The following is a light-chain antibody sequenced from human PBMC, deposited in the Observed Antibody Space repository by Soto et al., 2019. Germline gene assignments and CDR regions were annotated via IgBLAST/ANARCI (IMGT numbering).Light chain of an antibody. Sequence: QAVLTQPPSASGSPGQSGTISCTGTSSDIGGYDYVSWYQQHPGKAPKLIIYEVNKRPSGVPDRFSGSKSGNTASLTVSGLQAEDEADYYCSSYAGSNNLVFAGGTKLTVL. V-gene: IGLV2-8*01. J-gene: IGLJ3*02. CDR3: SSYAGSNNLV. CDR1: SSDIGGYDY. CDR2: EVN.